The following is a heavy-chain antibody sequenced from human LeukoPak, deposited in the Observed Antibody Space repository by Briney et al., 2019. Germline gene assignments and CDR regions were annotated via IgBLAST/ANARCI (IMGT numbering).Heavy chain of an antibody. J-gene: IGHJ4*02. V-gene: IGHV4-4*02. CDR3: ASSYYYDSSVY. Sequence: SGNLSLTCDVSGVSISSSNRWSWVRQPPGKGLEWIGEIHHSGSTNYNPSLKSRVTISVDRSKNQFSLKLSSVTAADTAVYYCASSYYYDSSVYWGQGTLVTVSS. D-gene: IGHD3-22*01. CDR2: IHHSGST. CDR1: GVSISSSNR.